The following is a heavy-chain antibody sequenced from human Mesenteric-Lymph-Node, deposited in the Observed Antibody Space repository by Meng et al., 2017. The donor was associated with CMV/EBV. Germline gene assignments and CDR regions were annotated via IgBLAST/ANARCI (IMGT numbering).Heavy chain of an antibody. V-gene: IGHV3-11*01. CDR3: ARDLAGGERLTTVTTTLDY. CDR2: ISSSGSTI. D-gene: IGHD4-17*01. J-gene: IGHJ4*02. CDR1: FSGYY. Sequence: FSGYYMSWISQAAGKGLGWISYISSSGSTIYYADSVKGRFTISRDNAKNSLYLQMNSLRAEDTAVYYCARDLAGGERLTTVTTTLDYWGQGTLVTVSS.